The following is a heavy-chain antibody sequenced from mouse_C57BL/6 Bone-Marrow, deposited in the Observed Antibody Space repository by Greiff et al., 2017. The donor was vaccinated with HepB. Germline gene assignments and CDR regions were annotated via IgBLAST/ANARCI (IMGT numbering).Heavy chain of an antibody. CDR3: APFLRFFYDY. CDR2: IDPSDSYT. V-gene: IGHV1-50*01. J-gene: IGHJ2*01. CDR1: GYTFTSYW. D-gene: IGHD1-1*01. Sequence: QVQLQQPGAELVKPGASVKLSCKASGYTFTSYWMQWVKQRPGQGLEWIGEIDPSDSYTNYNQKFKGKATLTVDTSSSTAYMQLSSLTSEDSAVYYCAPFLRFFYDYWGQGTTLTVSS.